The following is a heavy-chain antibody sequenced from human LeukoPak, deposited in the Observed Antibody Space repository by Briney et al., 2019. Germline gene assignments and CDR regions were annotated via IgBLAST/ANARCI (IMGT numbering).Heavy chain of an antibody. CDR3: ASGNTVTSGVFDY. CDR2: IYSGGST. CDR1: GFTVSSNY. Sequence: GGSLRLSCAASGFTVSSNYMSWVRQAPGKGLEWVSVIYSGGSTYYADSVKGRFTISRHNSKNALYLQMNSLRAEDTAVYYCASGNTVTSGVFDYWGQGTLVTVSS. V-gene: IGHV3-53*04. J-gene: IGHJ4*02. D-gene: IGHD4-17*01.